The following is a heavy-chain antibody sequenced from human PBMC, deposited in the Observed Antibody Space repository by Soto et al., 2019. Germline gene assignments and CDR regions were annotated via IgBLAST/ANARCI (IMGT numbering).Heavy chain of an antibody. CDR3: ARDTPIYDILTGYYNAPYYYYGMDV. Sequence: EVQLVESGGGLVQPGWSLRLSCAASGFTFSSYSMTWVRQAPGKGLEWVSYISSSSSTIYYADSVKGRFTISRDNAKISLYRQKNSLRDDDTAVYFCARDTPIYDILTGYYNAPYYYYGMDVWGQGTTVTVSS. CDR2: ISSSSSTI. D-gene: IGHD3-9*01. V-gene: IGHV3-48*02. J-gene: IGHJ6*02. CDR1: GFTFSSYS.